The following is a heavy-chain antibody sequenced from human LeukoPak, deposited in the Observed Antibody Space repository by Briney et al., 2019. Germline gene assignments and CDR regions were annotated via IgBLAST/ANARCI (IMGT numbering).Heavy chain of an antibody. V-gene: IGHV3-72*01. Sequence: GGSLRLSCAASGFTFSDHYMDWVRQAPGKGLEWVGRTRNKAKSYTTENAASVRGRFTISRDGSKNSLYLQMNSLKAEDTAVYYCVRVAAAGIYYFDYWGQGTLVTVSS. CDR1: GFTFSDHY. D-gene: IGHD6-13*01. J-gene: IGHJ4*02. CDR2: TRNKAKSYTT. CDR3: VRVAAAGIYYFDY.